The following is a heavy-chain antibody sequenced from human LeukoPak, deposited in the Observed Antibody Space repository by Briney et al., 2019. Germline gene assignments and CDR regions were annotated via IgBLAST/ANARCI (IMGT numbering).Heavy chain of an antibody. CDR2: INPSGGST. D-gene: IGHD5-12*01. J-gene: IGHJ6*02. Sequence: SVTVSCKASGYTFTSYYMHWVRQAPGQGLEWMGIINPSGGSTSYAQKFQGRVTMTRDTSTSTVYMELSSLRSEDTAVYYCARDWRTLGGYSGYDWDPEYYYYYYGMDVWGEG. CDR3: ARDWRTLGGYSGYDWDPEYYYYYYGMDV. CDR1: GYTFTSYY. V-gene: IGHV1-46*01.